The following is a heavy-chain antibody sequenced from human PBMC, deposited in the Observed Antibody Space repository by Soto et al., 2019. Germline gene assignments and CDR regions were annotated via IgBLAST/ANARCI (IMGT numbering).Heavy chain of an antibody. Sequence: EVQLVESGGGLVRPGGSLRLSCSASGFAFRDSTMHWVRQAPGRGLEHLGTSTYTGDTPYYADAVKGRCTISRDNSQSTLYLQMSSLRPEDTGVYFCVKDYSHGRFPDYCGQGTLVTVSS. J-gene: IGHJ4*02. CDR3: VKDYSHGRFPDY. CDR2: STYTGDTP. V-gene: IGHV3-64D*06. CDR1: GFAFRDST. D-gene: IGHD1-26*01.